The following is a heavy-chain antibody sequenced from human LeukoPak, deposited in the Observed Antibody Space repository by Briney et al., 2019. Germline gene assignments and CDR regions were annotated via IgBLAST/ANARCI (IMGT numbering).Heavy chain of an antibody. Sequence: ASVKVSCKVSGYTLSELSMHWVRQAPGKGLEWMGGFDPEDGETIYAQKFQGRVTMTEDTSTDTAYMELSSLRSEDTAVYYCATLDHYDILTGSTQAVKWGQGTLVTVSS. D-gene: IGHD3-9*01. CDR2: FDPEDGET. V-gene: IGHV1-24*01. J-gene: IGHJ4*02. CDR1: GYTLSELS. CDR3: ATLDHYDILTGSTQAVK.